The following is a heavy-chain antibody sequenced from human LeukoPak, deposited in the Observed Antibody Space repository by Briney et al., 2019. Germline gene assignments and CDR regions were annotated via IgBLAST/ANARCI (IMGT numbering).Heavy chain of an antibody. D-gene: IGHD1-14*01. CDR2: IYYSGST. CDR3: ARVNAPDNDY. J-gene: IGHJ4*02. V-gene: IGHV4-59*12. CDR1: GGSISSYY. Sequence: ASETLSLTCTVSGGSISSYYWSWIRQPPGKGLEWIGYIYYSGSTNYNPSLKSRVTISVDTSKNQFPLKLSSVTAADTAVYYCARVNAPDNDYWGQGTLVTVSS.